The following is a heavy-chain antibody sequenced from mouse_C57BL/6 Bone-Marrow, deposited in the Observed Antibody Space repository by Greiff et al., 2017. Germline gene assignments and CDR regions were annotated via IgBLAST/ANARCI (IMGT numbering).Heavy chain of an antibody. CDR3: AREGLRRGGNAMDY. CDR1: GFTFSSYG. Sequence: DVHLVESGGDLVKPGGSLKLSCAASGFTFSSYGMSWVRQTPDKRLEWVATISSGGSYTYYPDSVKGRFTISRDNAKNTLYLQMSSLKSEDTAMYYCAREGLRRGGNAMDYWGQGTSVTVSS. J-gene: IGHJ4*01. CDR2: ISSGGSYT. V-gene: IGHV5-6*01. D-gene: IGHD2-4*01.